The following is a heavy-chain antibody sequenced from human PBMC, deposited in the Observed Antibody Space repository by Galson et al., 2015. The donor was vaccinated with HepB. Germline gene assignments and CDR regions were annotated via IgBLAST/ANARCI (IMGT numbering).Heavy chain of an antibody. CDR3: AGLIWFGELAFDY. D-gene: IGHD3-10*01. CDR2: IYYSGST. V-gene: IGHV4-59*01. J-gene: IGHJ4*02. Sequence: ETLSLTCTVSGGSISSYYWSWIRQPPGKGLEWIGYIYYSGSTNYNPSLKSRVTISVDTSKNQFSLKLSSVTAADTAVYYCAGLIWFGELAFDYWGQGTLVTVSS. CDR1: GGSISSYY.